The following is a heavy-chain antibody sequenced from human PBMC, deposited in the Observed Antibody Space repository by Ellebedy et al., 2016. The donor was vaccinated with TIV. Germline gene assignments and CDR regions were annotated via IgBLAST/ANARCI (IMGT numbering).Heavy chain of an antibody. V-gene: IGHV3-9*01. CDR1: GFTLNDYGFSDYA. J-gene: IGHJ4*02. CDR2: IYWGSNKI. Sequence: GGSLRLXXAASGFTLNDYGFSDYAMHWVRQTPGKGLEWVSGIYWGSNKIDYADSVRGRFTVSRDNAKNSLYLQMNSLRAEDTALYYCARVGCSNTSCSLWGQGTLVTVSS. CDR3: ARVGCSNTSCSL. D-gene: IGHD2-2*01.